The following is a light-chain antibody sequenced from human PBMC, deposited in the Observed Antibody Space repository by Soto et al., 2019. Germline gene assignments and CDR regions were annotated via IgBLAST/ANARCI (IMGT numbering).Light chain of an antibody. CDR3: SSYTISSTLV. CDR1: SSDVGGYNH. J-gene: IGLJ2*01. Sequence: QSALTQPASVSGSPGQSITISCTGTSSDVGGYNHVSWYQQHPGKAPKLMIYEVSNRPSGVSDRFSGSKSGNTASLTISGLQAEDEADYHCSSYTISSTLVFGGGTKLTVL. V-gene: IGLV2-14*01. CDR2: EVS.